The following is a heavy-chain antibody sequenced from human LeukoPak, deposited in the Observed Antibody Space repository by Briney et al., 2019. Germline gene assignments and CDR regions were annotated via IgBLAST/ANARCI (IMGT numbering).Heavy chain of an antibody. D-gene: IGHD2-21*01. J-gene: IGHJ4*02. CDR1: GGTFSSYA. CDR3: ARGGMNCGGDCYPGYFDY. CDR2: IIPIFGTA. V-gene: IGHV1-69*05. Sequence: SVKVSCKASGGTFSSYAISWVRQAPGQGLEWMGGIIPIFGTANYAQKFQGRVTMTRDTSTSTVYMELSSLRSEDTAVYYCARGGMNCGGDCYPGYFDYWGQGTLVTVSS.